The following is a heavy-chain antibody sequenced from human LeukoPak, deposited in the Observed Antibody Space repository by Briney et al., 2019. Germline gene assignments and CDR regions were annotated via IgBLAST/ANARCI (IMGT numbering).Heavy chain of an antibody. CDR3: AILRTASSFDF. CDR1: GDSVSSNSVT. D-gene: IGHD1-1*01. J-gene: IGHJ4*02. Sequence: SQTLSLTCAISGDSVSSNSVTWNWIRQSPSRGLEWLGRTYYRSTWYHEYAVSVKSRITINPDTSKNQFSLQLNSVTPEDTAIYYCAILRTASSFDFWGQGTLVTVSS. CDR2: TYYRSTWYH. V-gene: IGHV6-1*01.